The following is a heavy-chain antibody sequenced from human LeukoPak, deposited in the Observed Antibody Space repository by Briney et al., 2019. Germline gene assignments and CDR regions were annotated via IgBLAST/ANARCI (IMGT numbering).Heavy chain of an antibody. D-gene: IGHD1-26*01. CDR1: GFTFSSYA. CDR3: AISRYSGSYPFDY. CDR2: ISGSGGST. Sequence: GGSLRLSCAASGFTFSSYAISWVRQAPGKGLEWVSAISGSGGSTYYADSVKGRFTISRDNSKNTLYLQMNSLRAEDTAVYYCAISRYSGSYPFDYWGQGTLVTVSS. V-gene: IGHV3-23*01. J-gene: IGHJ4*02.